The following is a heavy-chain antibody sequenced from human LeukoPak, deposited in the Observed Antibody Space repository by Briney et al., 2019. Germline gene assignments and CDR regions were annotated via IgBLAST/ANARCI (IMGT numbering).Heavy chain of an antibody. CDR2: IYSDNT. Sequence: GGSLRLSCAASGFTFSDYYMSWIRQAPGKGLEWVSFIYSDNTHYSDSVKGRFTISRDNSKNTLYLQMNSLRAEDTAVYYCAKAVREQWLVRILGNWFDPWGQGTLATVSS. D-gene: IGHD6-19*01. CDR3: AKAVREQWLVRILGNWFDP. CDR1: GFTFSDYY. J-gene: IGHJ5*02. V-gene: IGHV3-53*01.